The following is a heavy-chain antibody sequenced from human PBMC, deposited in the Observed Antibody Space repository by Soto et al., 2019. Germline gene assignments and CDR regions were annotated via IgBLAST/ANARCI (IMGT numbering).Heavy chain of an antibody. D-gene: IGHD6-13*01. J-gene: IGHJ1*01. Sequence: QVQLVESGGGVVQPGRSLRLSCAASGFTFSSYGMHWVRQAPGKGLEWVAVISYDGRNKYYADSVKGRFPISRDNSKNTLDLQMNSMRAEDTAVYYCAKEAGIAAAGPFQHWGQGTLVTVSS. CDR3: AKEAGIAAAGPFQH. CDR1: GFTFSSYG. CDR2: ISYDGRNK. V-gene: IGHV3-30*18.